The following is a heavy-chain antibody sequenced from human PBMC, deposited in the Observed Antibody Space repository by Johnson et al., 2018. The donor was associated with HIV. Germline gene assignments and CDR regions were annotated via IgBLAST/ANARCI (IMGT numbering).Heavy chain of an antibody. CDR3: ARERRPWGPDAFDI. CDR1: GFTFSS. Sequence: QVQLVESGGCVVQPGRSLRLSCAASGFTFSSMHWDRQAPGKGLEWVAVISHDGSHKYYADSVKGRFSLSRDISKNMLYLQMNSLRAEDTAVYYCARERRPWGPDAFDIWGQGTMGTVSS. V-gene: IGHV3-30*03. D-gene: IGHD3-16*01. CDR2: ISHDGSHK. J-gene: IGHJ3*02.